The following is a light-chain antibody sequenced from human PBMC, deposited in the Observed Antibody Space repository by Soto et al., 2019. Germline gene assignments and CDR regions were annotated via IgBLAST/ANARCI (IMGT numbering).Light chain of an antibody. J-gene: IGLJ2*01. V-gene: IGLV4-69*01. CDR1: SGHSNYA. CDR3: QTWGSGIVV. Sequence: QPVLTQSPSASASLGASVKLTCTLSSGHSNYAIAWHQQQSEKGPRYLMKLNSDGSHSKGDGIPDRFSGSSSGAERYLTIPRLQSEDEADYYFQTWGSGIVVFGGGTKLTVL. CDR2: LNSDGSH.